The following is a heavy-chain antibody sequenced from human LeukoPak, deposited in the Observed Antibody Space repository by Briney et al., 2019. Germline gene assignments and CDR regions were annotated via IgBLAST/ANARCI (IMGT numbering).Heavy chain of an antibody. CDR2: ISAYNGNT. CDR1: GYTFTSYD. Sequence: ASVKVSCKASGYTFTSYDINWVRQAPGQGLEWMGWISAYNGNTNYAQKLQGRVTMTTDTSTSTAYMELRSLRSDDTAVYYCARDPGYSSGWYPNYFDYWGQGTLVTVSS. CDR3: ARDPGYSSGWYPNYFDY. D-gene: IGHD6-19*01. V-gene: IGHV1-18*01. J-gene: IGHJ4*02.